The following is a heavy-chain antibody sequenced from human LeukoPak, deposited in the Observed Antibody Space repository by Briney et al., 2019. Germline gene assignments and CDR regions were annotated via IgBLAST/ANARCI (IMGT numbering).Heavy chain of an antibody. V-gene: IGHV3-30*03. J-gene: IGHJ4*02. Sequence: PGGSLRLSCAASGFTFSSYGMHWVRQAPGKGLEWVAVISYDGSNKYYADSVKGRFTISRDNSKNTLYLQMNSLRAEDTAVYYCARGPGVWYDSSGYYDFDYWGQGALVTVSS. D-gene: IGHD3-22*01. CDR3: ARGPGVWYDSSGYYDFDY. CDR2: ISYDGSNK. CDR1: GFTFSSYG.